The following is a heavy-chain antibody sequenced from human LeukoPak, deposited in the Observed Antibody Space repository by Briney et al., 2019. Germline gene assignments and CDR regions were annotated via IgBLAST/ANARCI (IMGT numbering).Heavy chain of an antibody. J-gene: IGHJ1*01. Sequence: KPSETLSLTCSVSGYSISNGYCWGWVRQPPGKGLEWIGSIYHSGTTYYNPPLKSRVTISVDTSKNQFSLKLSSVTAADTAVYYCARELEYFQHWGQGTLVTVSS. CDR2: IYHSGTT. CDR1: GYSISNGYC. V-gene: IGHV4-38-2*02. CDR3: ARELEYFQH.